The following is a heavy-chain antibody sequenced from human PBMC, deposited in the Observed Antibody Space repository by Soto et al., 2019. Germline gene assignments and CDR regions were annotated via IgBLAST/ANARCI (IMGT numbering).Heavy chain of an antibody. CDR2: ISGYNGKT. CDR1: GYSFTRYG. Sequence: GASVKVSCKASGYSFTRYGISWVRQAPGQGLEWMGWISGYNGKTKYAQKFQGRVTMTRSTSISTAYMELSSLTSEDTAVYYCTGGPPNWGFDSWGQGTPVTVSS. D-gene: IGHD7-27*01. V-gene: IGHV1-18*01. J-gene: IGHJ5*01. CDR3: TGGPPNWGFDS.